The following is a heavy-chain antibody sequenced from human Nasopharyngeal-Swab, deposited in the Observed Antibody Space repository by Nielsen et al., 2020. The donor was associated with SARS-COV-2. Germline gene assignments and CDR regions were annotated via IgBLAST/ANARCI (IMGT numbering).Heavy chain of an antibody. CDR1: GFTFSDYY. D-gene: IGHD1-1*01. CDR2: ISNSGSST. J-gene: IGHJ5*01. CDR3: ATTRGLGPGGWFES. Sequence: GESLKISCAASGFTFSDYYMSWIRQAPGKGLEWVSYISNSGSSTNYADPVRGRFTISRDNAKNSLYLQMSSLRAEDTAVYYCATTRGLGPGGWFESWGQGTLVTVSS. V-gene: IGHV3-11*03.